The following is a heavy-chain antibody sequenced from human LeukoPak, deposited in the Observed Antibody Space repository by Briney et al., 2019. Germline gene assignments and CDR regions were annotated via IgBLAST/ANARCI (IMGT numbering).Heavy chain of an antibody. Sequence: ASVKVSCKASGGTFTSYAISWVRQAPGQGLEWMGGIIPIFGTANYAQKFQGRVRITTDESTSTAYMELSSLRSEDTAVYYCARGHYYDILTGYHYYYYYMDVWGKGTTVTVSS. J-gene: IGHJ6*03. D-gene: IGHD3-9*01. CDR3: ARGHYYDILTGYHYYYYYMDV. V-gene: IGHV1-69*05. CDR1: GGTFTSYA. CDR2: IIPIFGTA.